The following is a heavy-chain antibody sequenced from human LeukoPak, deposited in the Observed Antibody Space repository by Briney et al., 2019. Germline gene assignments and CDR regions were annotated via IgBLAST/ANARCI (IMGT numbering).Heavy chain of an antibody. V-gene: IGHV1-69*13. CDR3: ATDRSGYDLGYYGLDV. CDR1: GGTFRSYA. CDR2: IIPIFGTA. Sequence: SVKVSCKASGGTFRSYAISWVRQAPGQGLEWMGGIIPIFGTANYAPKFQARVTLTADESTNTVFMRLTSLRSDDTAVYYCATDRSGYDLGYYGLDVWGRGTTVTVS. J-gene: IGHJ6*02. D-gene: IGHD5-12*01.